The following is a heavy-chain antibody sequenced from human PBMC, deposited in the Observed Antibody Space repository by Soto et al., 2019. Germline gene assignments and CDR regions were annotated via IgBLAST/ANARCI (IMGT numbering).Heavy chain of an antibody. J-gene: IGHJ4*02. CDR1: GFSLRTSGVG. CDR3: AHSRRYYDFWSGYYSTEGFDN. D-gene: IGHD3-3*01. V-gene: IGHV2-5*02. Sequence: HITLKESGPTLVKPTQPLTLSCTFSGFSLRTSGVGVGGIRQPPGKALEWLALIYWDDDKSYSPSMRIRLTITKDTSKNQVVLTMTNMDPVDTATYYCAHSRRYYDFWSGYYSTEGFDNWGQGTLVIVSS. CDR2: IYWDDDK.